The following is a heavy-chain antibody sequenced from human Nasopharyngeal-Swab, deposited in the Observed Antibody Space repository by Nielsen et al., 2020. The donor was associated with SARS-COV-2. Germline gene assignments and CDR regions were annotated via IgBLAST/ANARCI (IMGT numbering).Heavy chain of an antibody. CDR3: ARLSGSSWDFDL. D-gene: IGHD6-13*01. J-gene: IGHJ2*01. CDR1: GFTLSSFW. V-gene: IGHV3-7*01. Sequence: ESLKISCAASGFTLSSFWMTWVRQAPGKGLEWVANIKQDGSETYYVDSVKGRFTISRDNAKNSLYLQMNSLRADDTAVYYCARLSGSSWDFDLWGRGTLVTVSS. CDR2: IKQDGSET.